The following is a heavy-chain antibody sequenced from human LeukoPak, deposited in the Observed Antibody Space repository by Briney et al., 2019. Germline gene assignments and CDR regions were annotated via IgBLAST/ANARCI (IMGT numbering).Heavy chain of an antibody. CDR2: ISGSGGST. D-gene: IGHD6-19*01. J-gene: IGHJ4*02. V-gene: IGHV3-23*01. Sequence: GGSLRLSCAASGFTFSSYAMSWVRQAPGKGLEWVSAISGSGGSTYYADSVKGRFTISRDNSKSTLYLQMNSLRAEDTAVYYCAKTENKLWLARRPSYYFDYWGQGTLVTVSS. CDR1: GFTFSSYA. CDR3: AKTENKLWLARRPSYYFDY.